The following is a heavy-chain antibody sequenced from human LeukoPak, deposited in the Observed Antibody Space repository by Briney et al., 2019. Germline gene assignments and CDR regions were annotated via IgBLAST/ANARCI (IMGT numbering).Heavy chain of an antibody. Sequence: GRYLRLSCTASGFTFSDYAMSWFRQAPGKGLEWVGFIRSKGYIGTTEYAASVKGRFTISRDDSKSIAYLQMNSLETEDTGVYYCARGRFCSGGSCYGARWGQGTLVTVSS. CDR3: ARGRFCSGGSCYGAR. CDR2: IRSKGYIGTT. V-gene: IGHV3-49*03. CDR1: GFTFSDYA. D-gene: IGHD2-15*01. J-gene: IGHJ4*02.